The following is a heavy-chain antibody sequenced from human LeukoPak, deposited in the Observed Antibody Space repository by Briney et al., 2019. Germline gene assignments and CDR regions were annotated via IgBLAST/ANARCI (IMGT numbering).Heavy chain of an antibody. V-gene: IGHV3-30-3*01. D-gene: IGHD3-10*01. J-gene: IGHJ4*02. Sequence: QTGGSLRLSCAASGFTFSSYAMHWVRQAPGKGLEWVAVISYDGSNKYYADSVKGRFTISRDNSKNTLYLQMNSLRAEDTALYYCAKDIRYYYGSGSIDYWGQGTLVTVSS. CDR2: ISYDGSNK. CDR3: AKDIRYYYGSGSIDY. CDR1: GFTFSSYA.